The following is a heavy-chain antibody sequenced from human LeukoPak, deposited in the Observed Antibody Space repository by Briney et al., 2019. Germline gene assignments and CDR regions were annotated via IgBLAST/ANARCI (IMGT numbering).Heavy chain of an antibody. V-gene: IGHV1-18*01. J-gene: IGHJ4*02. Sequence: GASVKVSCKASGYTFTSYGISWVRQAPGQGLEWMGWISAYNGNTNYAQKVQGRVTMTTDKSTSTAYMELSRLRSDDTAVYYCAAGGYGSGSYYNYWGQGTLVTVSS. CDR1: GYTFTSYG. CDR2: ISAYNGNT. CDR3: AAGGYGSGSYYNY. D-gene: IGHD3-10*01.